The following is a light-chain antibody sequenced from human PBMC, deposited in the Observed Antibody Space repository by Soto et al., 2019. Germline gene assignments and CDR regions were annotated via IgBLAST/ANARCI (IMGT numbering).Light chain of an antibody. CDR3: QQYHNWPPQYT. CDR1: QRVASN. CDR2: GAS. Sequence: IVMTQSPASLSVSPGDGATLSCRASQRVASNVAWYQQKPGQGPRLLIHGASTRAVGVPARFSGSGYGTDFTLTISSLQYEDFAVYYCQQYHNWPPQYTFGQGTKLQIK. V-gene: IGKV3-15*01. J-gene: IGKJ2*01.